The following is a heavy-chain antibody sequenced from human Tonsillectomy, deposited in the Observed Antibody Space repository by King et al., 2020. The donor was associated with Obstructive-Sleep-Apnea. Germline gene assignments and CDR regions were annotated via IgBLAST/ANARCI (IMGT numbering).Heavy chain of an antibody. J-gene: IGHJ4*02. CDR2: ISLDSCNI. Sequence: VQLVESWGGLVQPGRSLRLPGSASGFNLGDYAIHWVRPVSGKGLGWGLGISLDSCNIGYADSGKGRFTITRDNAKNSLYLQMNSLRAEDTALYYCAKDMGFDTGGGFDYWGQGALVTVFS. V-gene: IGHV3-9*01. D-gene: IGHD1-26*01. CDR3: AKDMGFDTGGGFDY. CDR1: GFNLGDYA.